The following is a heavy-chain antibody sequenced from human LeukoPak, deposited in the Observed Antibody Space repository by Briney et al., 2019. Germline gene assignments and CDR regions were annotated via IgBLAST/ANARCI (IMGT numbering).Heavy chain of an antibody. V-gene: IGHV1-8*03. CDR1: GYTFTDYY. J-gene: IGHJ4*02. D-gene: IGHD3-10*01. CDR3: AREPHGFGEPRGYYFDY. Sequence: ASVEVSCKASGYTFTDYYMHWVRQAPGQGLEWMGWMNPNSGNTGYARKFQGRVTITRNTSISTAYMELSSLRSEDTAVYYCAREPHGFGEPRGYYFDYWGQGTLVTVSS. CDR2: MNPNSGNT.